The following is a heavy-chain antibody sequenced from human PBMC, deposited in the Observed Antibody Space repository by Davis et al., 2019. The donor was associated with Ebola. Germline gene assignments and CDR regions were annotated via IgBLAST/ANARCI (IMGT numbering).Heavy chain of an antibody. J-gene: IGHJ3*02. CDR3: ARHRGSASYGWGGAFDI. V-gene: IGHV4-59*08. CDR2: IYYSGST. CDR1: GGSISSYY. Sequence: PSETLSLTCTVSGGSISSYYWSWIRQPPGKGLEWIGYIYYSGSTNYNPSLKSRVTISVDTSKNQFSLKLSSVTAADTAVYYCARHRGSASYGWGGAFDIWGQGTMVTVSS. D-gene: IGHD5-18*01.